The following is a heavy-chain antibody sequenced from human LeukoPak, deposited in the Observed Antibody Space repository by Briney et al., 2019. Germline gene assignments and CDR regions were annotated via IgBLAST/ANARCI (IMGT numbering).Heavy chain of an antibody. CDR2: INPNSGGT. V-gene: IGHV1-2*02. CDR1: GYTFTGYY. J-gene: IGHJ4*02. Sequence: ASVKVSCKASGYTFTGYYMHWVRQAPGQGLEWMGWINPNSGGTNYAQKFQGRVTMTRDTSISTAYMELSRLRSDDTAVYYCARGASGVVATIFFVYWGQGTLVTVSS. CDR3: ARGASGVVATIFFVY. D-gene: IGHD5-12*01.